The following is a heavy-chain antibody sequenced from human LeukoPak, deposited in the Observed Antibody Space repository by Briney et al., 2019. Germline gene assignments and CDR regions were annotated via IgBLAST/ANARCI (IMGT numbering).Heavy chain of an antibody. CDR1: GFTFSNDD. V-gene: IGHV3-23*01. CDR2: ISGNDGRT. CDR3: ASGGSGSYYNY. D-gene: IGHD3-10*01. Sequence: GGSLRLSCAASGFTFSNDDMNWVRQAPGKGLEWVSGISGNDGRTYYADSVKGRFTISRDNSRDTLSLQMNSLRAEDTAVYYCASGGSGSYYNYWGQGTLVTVSS. J-gene: IGHJ4*02.